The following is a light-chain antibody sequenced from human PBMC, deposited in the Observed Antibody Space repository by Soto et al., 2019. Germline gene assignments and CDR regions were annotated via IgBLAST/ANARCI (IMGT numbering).Light chain of an antibody. J-gene: IGKJ1*01. Sequence: DIVMTQTPLSLTVTPGEPAAMSCMASQILLDSDDGNTYLDWYLQKPGQSPQLLIYKVSKRDSGVPDRFSGSGPGTDFTLKISRVEAEDVGVYYCMQGTHWPTFGQGTKVDIK. CDR1: QILLDSDDGNTY. CDR3: MQGTHWPT. V-gene: IGKV2-40*01. CDR2: KVS.